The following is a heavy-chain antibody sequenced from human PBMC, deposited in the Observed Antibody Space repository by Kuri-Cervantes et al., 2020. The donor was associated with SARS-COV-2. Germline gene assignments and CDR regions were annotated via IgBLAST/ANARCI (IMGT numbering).Heavy chain of an antibody. CDR1: GGSISSSNYY. CDR3: AKELNEGYSSSWYFDY. D-gene: IGHD6-13*01. Sequence: SETLSLTCTVSGGSISSSNYYWGWIHQPPGKGLEWIGYTLYSGSTYYNPSLKSRVTISVDTSKNQFSLKLSSVTAADTAVYYCAKELNEGYSSSWYFDYWGQGTLVTVSS. V-gene: IGHV4-39*07. CDR2: TLYSGST. J-gene: IGHJ4*02.